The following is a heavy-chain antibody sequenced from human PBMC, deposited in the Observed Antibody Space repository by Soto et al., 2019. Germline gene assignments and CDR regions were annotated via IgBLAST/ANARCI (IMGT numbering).Heavy chain of an antibody. CDR2: LYNTGST. CDR1: GASISRYY. V-gene: IGHV4-59*01. Sequence: QVRLQESGPGLVKPSETLSLTCTVSGASISRYYWSWIRQSPGKGLEWIGYLYNTGSTIYNPSLMVRFTISVDSEKNQWSLKMNSVTAADTAVYYCARELWGSCGVDCYPLGVWGQGATVTVSS. CDR3: ARELWGSCGVDCYPLGV. J-gene: IGHJ6*02. D-gene: IGHD2-21*02.